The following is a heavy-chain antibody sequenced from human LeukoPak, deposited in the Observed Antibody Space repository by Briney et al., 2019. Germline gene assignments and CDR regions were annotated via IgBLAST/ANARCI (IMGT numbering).Heavy chain of an antibody. CDR3: VRGPYGSSISNWFDP. D-gene: IGHD3-10*01. V-gene: IGHV4-59*13. J-gene: IGHJ5*02. CDR2: IYYNGDT. Sequence: PSETLSLTCSVSGDSITGYSWSWIRQTPGKGLEWIGYIYYNGDTHYNPSLNSRLSMSVDTPKKQFSLNLRSVTAAGTAVYYCVRGPYGSSISNWFDPWGQGLLVTVSS. CDR1: GDSITGYS.